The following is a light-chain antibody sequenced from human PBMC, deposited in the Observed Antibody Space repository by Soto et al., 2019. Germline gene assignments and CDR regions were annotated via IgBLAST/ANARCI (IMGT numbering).Light chain of an antibody. J-gene: IGLJ1*01. Sequence: QSVLTQSASVSGSPGQSITISFTGTSSDVGNYNYVSWYQQHPGEVPKLIIFNVNNRPSGVSNRFSGSKSGNTASLTISGLQAEDDADYYCSSFTSSTTYVFGTGTKVTVL. V-gene: IGLV2-14*01. CDR1: SSDVGNYNY. CDR2: NVN. CDR3: SSFTSSTTYV.